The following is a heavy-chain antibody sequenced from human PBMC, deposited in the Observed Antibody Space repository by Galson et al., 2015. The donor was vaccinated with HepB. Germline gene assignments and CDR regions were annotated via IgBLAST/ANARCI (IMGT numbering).Heavy chain of an antibody. V-gene: IGHV6-1*01. D-gene: IGHD1-1*01. CDR1: GDSVSSDSAA. Sequence: CAISGDSVSSDSAAWNWIRQSPSRGLEWLTRTYYRSKWYTDYAVSVKSRVTINPDTSRNQFSIQLKSVTPEDTAVYFCASGWNVFDYWGQGILVTVSS. CDR2: TYYRSKWYT. J-gene: IGHJ4*02. CDR3: ASGWNVFDY.